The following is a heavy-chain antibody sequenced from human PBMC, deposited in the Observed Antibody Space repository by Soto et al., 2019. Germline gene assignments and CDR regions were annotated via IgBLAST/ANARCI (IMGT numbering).Heavy chain of an antibody. Sequence: PSETLSLTCAVYGGSFSDNYWTWFRQPPGKGLEWIGEINPNGTTKYNASLRSRATISVDTSKRHYSLKVTSVTGADTAVYYCVTSLWFGTQPEIWGQGALVTVSS. CDR3: VTSLWFGTQPEI. J-gene: IGHJ4*02. CDR2: INPNGTT. CDR1: GGSFSDNY. D-gene: IGHD3-10*01. V-gene: IGHV4-34*01.